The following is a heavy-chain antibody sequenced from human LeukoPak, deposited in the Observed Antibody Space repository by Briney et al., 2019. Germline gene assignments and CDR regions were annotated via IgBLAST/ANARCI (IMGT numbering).Heavy chain of an antibody. CDR3: VARYNSSPDY. CDR1: GFTFSSYA. J-gene: IGHJ4*02. V-gene: IGHV3-23*01. Sequence: PGGSLILSCAASGFTFSSYAMSWVRQAPGKGLEWVSVITGGSPSTYYADSVKGRFIISRDNSKNTLYLQMNSLRGEGTAVYYCVARYNSSPDYWGQGTLVTVSS. CDR2: ITGGSPST. D-gene: IGHD6-13*01.